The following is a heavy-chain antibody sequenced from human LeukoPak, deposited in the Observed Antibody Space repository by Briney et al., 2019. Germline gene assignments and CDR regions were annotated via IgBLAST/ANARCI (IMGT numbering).Heavy chain of an antibody. J-gene: IGHJ3*01. D-gene: IGHD5-12*01. CDR1: GGSISSSSYY. CDR2: IYYSGNT. V-gene: IGHV4-61*01. Sequence: SETLSLTCTVSGGSISSSSYYWSWIRQPPGKGLEWIGYIYYSGNTNYNPSLKSRVTISVDTSKNQCSLKLSSVTAADTAVYYCARSRGYSGYAYDAFDXWXQGTMVTVSS. CDR3: ARSRGYSGYAYDAFDX.